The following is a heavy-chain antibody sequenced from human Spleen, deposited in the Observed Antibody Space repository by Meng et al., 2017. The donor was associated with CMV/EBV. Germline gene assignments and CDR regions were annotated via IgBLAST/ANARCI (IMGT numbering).Heavy chain of an antibody. J-gene: IGHJ6*02. CDR2: ISSSSTYI. Sequence: GGSLRLSCAASTFIFSTYNMNWVRQAPGKGLEWVSSISSSSTYISYTDSVKGRFTISRDNAKKSLYLKMNSLRADDTAVYYCAGDVGYDFGMDVRGQGTTVTVSS. CDR1: TFIFSTYN. D-gene: IGHD5-12*01. V-gene: IGHV3-21*01. CDR3: AGDVGYDFGMDV.